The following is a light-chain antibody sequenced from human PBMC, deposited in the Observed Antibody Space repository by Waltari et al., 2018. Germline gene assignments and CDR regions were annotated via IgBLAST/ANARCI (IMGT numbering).Light chain of an antibody. CDR3: SVYMHPGSVL. J-gene: IGLJ2*01. CDR2: ITE. V-gene: IGLV8-61*01. Sequence: QTVVTQEPSFSVPPGGTVTLTCGLSSGSVSTSHYPSWYQQTPGPAPRTVIYITESRPCGVPVRFPGSIIWNQAALTITGAQADDESDYYCSVYMHPGSVLFGGGTRLTVL. CDR1: SGSVSTSHY.